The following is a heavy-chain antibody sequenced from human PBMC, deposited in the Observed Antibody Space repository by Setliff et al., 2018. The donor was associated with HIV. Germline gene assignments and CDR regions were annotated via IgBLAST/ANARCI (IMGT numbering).Heavy chain of an antibody. V-gene: IGHV4-61*09. CDR3: SRAKTIGVSAV. CDR2: IYVGGSV. J-gene: IGHJ6*01. CDR1: GGSMNSDSYS. Sequence: SETLSLTCTVSGGSMNSDSYSWTWLRQPAGKGPELIGHIYVGGSVIYNPSLASRVTISMVPSKNQFSRDLSSVTAADTAKYYCSRAKTIGVSAVW. D-gene: IGHD3-3*01.